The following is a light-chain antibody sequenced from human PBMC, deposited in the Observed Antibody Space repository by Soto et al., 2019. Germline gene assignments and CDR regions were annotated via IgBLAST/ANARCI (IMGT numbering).Light chain of an antibody. V-gene: IGLV2-11*01. CDR3: CSYAGSFIWL. CDR1: SSDLGGYNY. CDR2: DVT. J-gene: IGLJ3*02. Sequence: QSVLTQPRSVSGSPGQSVTISCSGTSSDLGGYNYVSWYQHHPGKAPKLMIYDVTLRPSGVPDRFSGSKSGNTASLTISGLQAEDEADYYCCSYAGSFIWLFGGGTKLTVL.